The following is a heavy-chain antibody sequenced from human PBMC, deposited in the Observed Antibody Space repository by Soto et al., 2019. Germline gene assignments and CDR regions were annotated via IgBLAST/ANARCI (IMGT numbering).Heavy chain of an antibody. V-gene: IGHV1-69*13. Sequence: SVKVSCKASGGTFSSYAISWVRQAPGEGLEWMGGIIPLFGTANYAQKFHGRVTTPADESTSTSYMELSSLRSEDTAVYYCARKGDYILSYGMDVWGQGTTGTV. CDR2: IIPLFGTA. CDR3: ARKGDYILSYGMDV. J-gene: IGHJ6*02. CDR1: GGTFSSYA. D-gene: IGHD4-4*01.